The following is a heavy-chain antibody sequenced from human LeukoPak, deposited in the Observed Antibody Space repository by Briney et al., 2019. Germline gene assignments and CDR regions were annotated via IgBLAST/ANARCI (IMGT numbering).Heavy chain of an antibody. CDR3: ARARIAAAGNEDY. CDR1: GFTFSSYG. Sequence: PGRSLRLSCAASGFTFSSYGMHWVRQAPGKGLEWVAVISYDGSNKYYADSVKGRFTISRDNAKNSLYLQMNSLRAEDTALYYCARARIAAAGNEDYWGQGTLVTVSS. J-gene: IGHJ4*02. D-gene: IGHD6-13*01. V-gene: IGHV3-30*03. CDR2: ISYDGSNK.